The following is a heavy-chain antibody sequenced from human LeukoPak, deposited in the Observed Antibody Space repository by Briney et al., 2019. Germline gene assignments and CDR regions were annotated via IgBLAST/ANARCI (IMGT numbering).Heavy chain of an antibody. V-gene: IGHV3-13*01. CDR3: AKAQTLEIHGSDY. J-gene: IGHJ4*02. Sequence: GGSLRLSCAACGFTFSSSDMQGVRQVRGEGVEWVSAIGSAGDTYYPGSVKGRVTISRENAKNSLYLQMNSLRAGDTAVYYCAKAQTLEIHGSDYWGQGTLVTVSS. CDR2: IGSAGDT. CDR1: GFTFSSSD. D-gene: IGHD5-24*01.